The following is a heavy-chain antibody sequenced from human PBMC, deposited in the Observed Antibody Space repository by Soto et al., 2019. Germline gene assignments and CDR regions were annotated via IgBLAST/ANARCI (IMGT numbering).Heavy chain of an antibody. V-gene: IGHV4-4*07. CDR2: IYGSGST. Sequence: PSETLSLTCTVSGGSMFSYYWSWIRQPAGKGLEWIARIYGSGSTNYNPSLKSRVTMSLDTSKNTLSLRLTSVTAADTAVYYCAREGASSYASRHFDNWGQGTLVTVSS. J-gene: IGHJ4*02. CDR1: GGSMFSYY. D-gene: IGHD3-16*01. CDR3: AREGASSYASRHFDN.